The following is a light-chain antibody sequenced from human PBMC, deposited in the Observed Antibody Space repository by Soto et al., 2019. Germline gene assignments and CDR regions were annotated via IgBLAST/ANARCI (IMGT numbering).Light chain of an antibody. CDR3: QQYNSYSVWT. Sequence: DIQMTQSPSTLSASVGDRVTITCRASQSISSWLAWYQQKPGKAPKLLIYKASSLESGVPSRFSGSGSGTEFTLTISCLQPDDFATYYCQQYNSYSVWTFGQGTKVEIK. J-gene: IGKJ1*01. CDR1: QSISSW. V-gene: IGKV1-5*03. CDR2: KAS.